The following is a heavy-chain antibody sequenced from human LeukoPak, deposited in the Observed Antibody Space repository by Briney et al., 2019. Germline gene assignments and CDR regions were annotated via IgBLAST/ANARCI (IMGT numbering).Heavy chain of an antibody. Sequence: SETLSLTCAVYGGSFSGYYWSWIRQPPGKGLEWIGEINHSGSTDYNPSLKSRVTVSVDTSKNQFSPKLSSVTAADTAVYYCARAAAAPHYFDYWGQGTLVTVSS. CDR3: ARAAAAPHYFDY. CDR2: INHSGST. J-gene: IGHJ4*02. D-gene: IGHD6-13*01. V-gene: IGHV4-34*01. CDR1: GGSFSGYY.